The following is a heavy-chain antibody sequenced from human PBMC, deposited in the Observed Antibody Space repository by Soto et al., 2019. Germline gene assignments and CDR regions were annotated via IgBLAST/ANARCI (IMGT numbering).Heavy chain of an antibody. Sequence: SVKVSCKASGGTFSSYAISWVRQAPGQGLEWMGGIIPIFGTANYAQKFQGRVTITADESTSTAYMELSSLRSEDTAVYYCARGRGDCSSTSCPLDYWGQGTLVTVSS. V-gene: IGHV1-69*13. J-gene: IGHJ4*02. D-gene: IGHD2-2*01. CDR1: GGTFSSYA. CDR2: IIPIFGTA. CDR3: ARGRGDCSSTSCPLDY.